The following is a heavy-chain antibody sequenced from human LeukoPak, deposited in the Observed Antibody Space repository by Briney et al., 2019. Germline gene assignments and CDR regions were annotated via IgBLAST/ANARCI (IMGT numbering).Heavy chain of an antibody. CDR3: ARGYSGGWYLRAGYFDY. D-gene: IGHD6-19*01. Sequence: SETLSLTCAVYGGSFSGYYWSWIRQPPGKGLEWIGEINHSGSTNYNPSLKSRVTISVDTSKNQFSLKLSSVTAADTAVYYCARGYSGGWYLRAGYFDYWGQGTLVTVSS. CDR2: INHSGST. J-gene: IGHJ4*02. V-gene: IGHV4-34*01. CDR1: GGSFSGYY.